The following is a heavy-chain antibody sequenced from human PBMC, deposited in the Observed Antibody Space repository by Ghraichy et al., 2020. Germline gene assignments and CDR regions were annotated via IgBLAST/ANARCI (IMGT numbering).Heavy chain of an antibody. D-gene: IGHD3-10*01. Sequence: SETLSLTCAVSGGSIISNHRWSWLRQPPGKGLEWIAEIHHSGSTNYNSSLKSRVTKSVDKSKNQFSLQLSSVTAADTAVYYCARTSYFGSAFDPWGQGTLITVTS. CDR3: ARTSYFGSAFDP. J-gene: IGHJ5*02. V-gene: IGHV4-4*02. CDR1: GGSIISNHR. CDR2: IHHSGST.